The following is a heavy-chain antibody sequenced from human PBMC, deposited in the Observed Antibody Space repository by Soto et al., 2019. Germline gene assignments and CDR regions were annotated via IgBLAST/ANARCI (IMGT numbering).Heavy chain of an antibody. J-gene: IGHJ3*02. CDR1: GFTFSSYS. V-gene: IGHV3-48*01. CDR3: ARTGGYYPPFGTNAFDI. D-gene: IGHD3-10*01. CDR2: ISSSSSTI. Sequence: GGSLILSCAAYGFTFSSYSMNWVRQAPGKGLEWVSYISSSSSTIYYADSVKGRFTISRDNAKNSLYLQMNSLRAEDTAVYYCARTGGYYPPFGTNAFDIWGQGTMVTVSS.